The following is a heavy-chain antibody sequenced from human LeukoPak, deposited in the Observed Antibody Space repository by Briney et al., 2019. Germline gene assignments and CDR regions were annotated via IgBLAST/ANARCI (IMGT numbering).Heavy chain of an antibody. D-gene: IGHD2-2*01. Sequence: SETLSLTCAVYGGSFSGYYWSWIRQPPGKGLEWSGEINHSGSTNYNPSLKSRVTISVDTSKNQFSLKLSSVTAADTAVYYCARARRAWGIVVVPAAVFDYWGQGTLVTVSS. V-gene: IGHV4-34*01. CDR3: ARARRAWGIVVVPAAVFDY. CDR1: GGSFSGYY. J-gene: IGHJ4*02. CDR2: INHSGST.